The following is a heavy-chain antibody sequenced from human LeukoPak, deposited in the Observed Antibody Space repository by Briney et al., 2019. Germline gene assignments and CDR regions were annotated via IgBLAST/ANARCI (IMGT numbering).Heavy chain of an antibody. D-gene: IGHD4-23*01. J-gene: IGHJ4*02. CDR2: INPSGGDT. V-gene: IGHV1-46*01. CDR3: ARGEGNPNYYFDY. CDR1: AYTFTGYY. Sequence: GASVKVSCKASAYTFTGYYMHWVRQAPGQGLEWMGVINPSGGDTSYSQKFQGRVAMTRDMSTSTVYMELSSLRSEDTAVYYCARGEGNPNYYFDYWGQGTLVTVSS.